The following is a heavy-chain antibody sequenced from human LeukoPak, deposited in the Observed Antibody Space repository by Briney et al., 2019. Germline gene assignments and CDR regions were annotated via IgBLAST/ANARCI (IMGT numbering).Heavy chain of an antibody. CDR3: ARVQGERRDY. Sequence: GGSLRLSFAASGFTFSSYTMNWVRQAPGKGLEWVSSIGGSSNFVFYADSVKGRFTISRDNAKNSLYLQMNSLRVEDTAMYYCARVQGERRDYWGQGTLVTVSS. D-gene: IGHD3-16*01. CDR2: IGGSSNFV. V-gene: IGHV3-21*01. J-gene: IGHJ4*02. CDR1: GFTFSSYT.